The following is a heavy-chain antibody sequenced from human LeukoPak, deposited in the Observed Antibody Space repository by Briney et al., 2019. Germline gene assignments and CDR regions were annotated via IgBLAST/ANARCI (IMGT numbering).Heavy chain of an antibody. CDR3: ARPRPGDYGMDV. V-gene: IGHV4-59*01. J-gene: IGHJ6*02. Sequence: SETLSLTCAVSGGSISRYYWNWIRQPPGERLEWIGWIHYSGSTAYNPSLESRVTMSVDTSKNQFSLKLSSVTAADTAVYYCARPRPGDYGMDVWGQGTTVTVSS. D-gene: IGHD2-8*02. CDR1: GGSISRYY. CDR2: IHYSGST.